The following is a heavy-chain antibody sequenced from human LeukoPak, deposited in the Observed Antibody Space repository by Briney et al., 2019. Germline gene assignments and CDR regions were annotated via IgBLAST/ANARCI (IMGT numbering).Heavy chain of an antibody. CDR3: ARADFDWKPKYDY. J-gene: IGHJ4*01. D-gene: IGHD3-9*01. V-gene: IGHV4-59*01. Sequence: SETRSLTCTVSGASISAYYWSWIRQPTGRGLEWIGYIYYTGNTNYNPSLKSRVTITVDTAKKQVSLHLTSVTAADTAVYYCARADFDWKPKYDYWGRGVPVTVSS. CDR2: IYYTGNT. CDR1: GASISAYY.